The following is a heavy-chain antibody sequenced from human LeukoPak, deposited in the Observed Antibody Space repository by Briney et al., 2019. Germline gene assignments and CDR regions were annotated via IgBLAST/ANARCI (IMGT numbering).Heavy chain of an antibody. CDR2: INPSGGST. D-gene: IGHD6-19*01. CDR1: GYTFTDYH. CDR3: ARDSLRTAIAMAGGNWFDP. Sequence: ALVKVSCKASGYTFTDYHMHWVRQAPGQGLEWMGIINPSGGSTTYAEKFQGRVTMTRDTSTSTVYMELSSLRSEDTAVYYCARDSLRTAIAMAGGNWFDPWGQGTLVTVSS. V-gene: IGHV1-46*01. J-gene: IGHJ5*02.